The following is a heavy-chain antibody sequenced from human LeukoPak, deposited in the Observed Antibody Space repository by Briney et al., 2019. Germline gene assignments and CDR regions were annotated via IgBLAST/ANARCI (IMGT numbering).Heavy chain of an antibody. Sequence: ASVKVSCKASGYTFTGYYMHWVRQAPGQGLEWMGWINPNSGGTNYAQKFQGRVTMTRDTSISTAYMELSRLRSDDTAVYYCARDLGRKYQLLATYGNWFDPWGQGTLVTVSS. V-gene: IGHV1-2*02. CDR2: INPNSGGT. CDR1: GYTFTGYY. D-gene: IGHD2-2*01. CDR3: ARDLGRKYQLLATYGNWFDP. J-gene: IGHJ5*02.